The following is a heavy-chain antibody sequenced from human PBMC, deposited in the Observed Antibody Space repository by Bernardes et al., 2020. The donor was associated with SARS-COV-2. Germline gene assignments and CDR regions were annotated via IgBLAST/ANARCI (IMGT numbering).Heavy chain of an antibody. CDR3: ASPRGHYYDSSGLFDY. V-gene: IGHV3-23*01. Sequence: SLRLSCAASGFTFSSYAMSWVRQAPGKGLEWVSAISGSGGSTYYADSVKGRFTISRDNSKNTLYLQMNSLRAEDTAVYYCASPRGHYYDSSGLFDYWGQGTLVTVSS. CDR1: GFTFSSYA. J-gene: IGHJ4*02. CDR2: ISGSGGST. D-gene: IGHD3-22*01.